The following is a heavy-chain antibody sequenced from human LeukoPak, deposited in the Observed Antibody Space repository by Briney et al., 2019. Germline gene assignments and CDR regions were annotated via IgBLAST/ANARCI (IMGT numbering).Heavy chain of an antibody. J-gene: IGHJ4*02. CDR2: INLSTGDT. CDR1: GYIFIGYY. Sequence: ASVKVSCKPSGYIFIGYYMHWMRQAPGQGLEWMGWINLSTGDTNYAQKFQGRVTMTRDTSIRTAYMEMSRLRYGDTALYYCAIWAGGNAPVASFDYWGQGTLVTVSS. D-gene: IGHD3-16*01. CDR3: AIWAGGNAPVASFDY. V-gene: IGHV1-2*02.